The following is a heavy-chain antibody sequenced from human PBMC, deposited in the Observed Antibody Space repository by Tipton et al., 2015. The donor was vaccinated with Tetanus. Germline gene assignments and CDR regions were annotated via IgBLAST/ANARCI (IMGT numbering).Heavy chain of an antibody. CDR2: INSLGST. CDR3: ARGGQLRFLAWMFPTWFLP. J-gene: IGHJ5*02. CDR1: GASLSSGDYF. V-gene: IGHV4-30-4*01. D-gene: IGHD3-3*01. Sequence: TLSLTCSVSGASLSSGDYFWSWLRQSPGGGLEWIGYINSLGSTWYNPPLKSRVTISVDSSKNQFSLNVNSVTAADTAVYFCARGGQLRFLAWMFPTWFLPWGQGTLVSVSS.